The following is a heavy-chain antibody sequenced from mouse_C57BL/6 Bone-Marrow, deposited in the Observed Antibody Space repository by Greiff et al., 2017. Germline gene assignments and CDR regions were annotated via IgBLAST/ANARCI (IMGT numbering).Heavy chain of an antibody. CDR1: GYTFTDYY. D-gene: IGHD2-4*01. J-gene: IGHJ4*01. CDR2: INPNNGGT. CDR3: AHIYYDFRDY. V-gene: IGHV1-26*01. Sequence: EVQLQQSGPELVKPGASVKISCKASGYTFTDYYMNWVKQSHGKSLEWIGDINPNNGGTSYNQKFKGKATLTVDKSSSTAYMELRSLTSEDSAVYYCAHIYYDFRDYWGQGTSVTVSS.